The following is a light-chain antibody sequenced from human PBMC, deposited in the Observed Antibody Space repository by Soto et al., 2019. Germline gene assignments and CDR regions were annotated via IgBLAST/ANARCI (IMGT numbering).Light chain of an antibody. J-gene: IGKJ2*01. CDR3: QQYNSS. CDR1: QTISIY. Sequence: DIQMTQSPSSLSASVGGRVTITCRASQTISIYLNWYQQKPGNAPKLLIYAASNLQSGVPSRFSGSGSGTDFTLTISSLQPEDFATYYCQQYNSSFGQGTKVDIK. CDR2: AAS. V-gene: IGKV1-39*01.